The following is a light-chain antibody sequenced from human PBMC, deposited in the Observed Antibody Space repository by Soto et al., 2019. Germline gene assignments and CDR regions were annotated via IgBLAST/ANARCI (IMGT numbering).Light chain of an antibody. CDR1: QTMNSSY. J-gene: IGKJ2*01. CDR2: GAS. Sequence: EVVLTQSPGTLSLSPGERATLSCRASQTMNSSYLAWYQHKPGQAPRLLIFGASRRATGIPDRFIGSGSGTDFTLTISRLEPEDIAVYYCQQSGGSLYTFGQGTKVKIK. CDR3: QQSGGSLYT. V-gene: IGKV3-20*01.